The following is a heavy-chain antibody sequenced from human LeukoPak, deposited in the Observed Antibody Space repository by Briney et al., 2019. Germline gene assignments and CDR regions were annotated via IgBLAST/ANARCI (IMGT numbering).Heavy chain of an antibody. D-gene: IGHD6-19*01. J-gene: IGHJ4*02. V-gene: IGHV4-39*01. CDR1: GGSISSSSYY. CDR2: IYYSGST. CDR3: ASRGGIAVAGTLDH. Sequence: SETLSLTCTVSGGSISSSSYYWGWIRQPPGKGLEWIGSIYYSGSTYYNPSLKSRVTISVDTSKNQFSLKLSSVTAADTAVYYCASRGGIAVAGTLDHWGQGTLVTVSS.